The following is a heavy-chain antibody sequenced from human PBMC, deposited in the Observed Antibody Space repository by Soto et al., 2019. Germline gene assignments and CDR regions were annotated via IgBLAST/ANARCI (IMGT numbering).Heavy chain of an antibody. CDR1: GFPFSDYA. D-gene: IGHD3-16*01. Sequence: EVQLLESGGGLAQPGGSLRVSCAASGFPFSDYAMSWVRQAPGKGLEWVSIITATDGSTYYADSVKGRFTISRDDAKNTLHLQMNSLRVQDTAVYYCVQGLYVWGVTGDYWGQGTLVTVSS. J-gene: IGHJ4*02. V-gene: IGHV3-23*01. CDR2: ITATDGST. CDR3: VQGLYVWGVTGDY.